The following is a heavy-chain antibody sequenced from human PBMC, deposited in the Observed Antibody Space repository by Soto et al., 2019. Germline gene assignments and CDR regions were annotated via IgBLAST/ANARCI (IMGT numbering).Heavy chain of an antibody. J-gene: IGHJ4*02. V-gene: IGHV3-74*01. CDR3: ARDQGYCSGGSCYVAGY. D-gene: IGHD2-15*01. CDR1: GFTFSTYW. CDR2: INSDGSTT. Sequence: EVQLVESGGGLVQPGGSLTLSCAASGFTFSTYWMHWVRQAPGKGLVWVSRINSDGSTTDYADSVRGRFTISRDNAKNTLYLQMNSLRADETAVYYCARDQGYCSGGSCYVAGYWGQGTLVTVSS.